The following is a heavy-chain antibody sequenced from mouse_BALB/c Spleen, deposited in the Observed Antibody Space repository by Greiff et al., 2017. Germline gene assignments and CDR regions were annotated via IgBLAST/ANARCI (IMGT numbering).Heavy chain of an antibody. CDR3: ARDHYGSSPRFAY. J-gene: IGHJ3*01. D-gene: IGHD1-1*01. CDR1: GFTFSSYA. Sequence: EVKLMESGGGLVKPGGSLKLSCAASGFTFSSYAMSWVRQSPEKRLEWVAEISSGGSYTYYPDTVTGRFTISRDNAKNTLYLEMSSLRSEDTAMYYCARDHYGSSPRFAYWGQGTLVTVSA. CDR2: ISSGGSYT. V-gene: IGHV5-9-4*01.